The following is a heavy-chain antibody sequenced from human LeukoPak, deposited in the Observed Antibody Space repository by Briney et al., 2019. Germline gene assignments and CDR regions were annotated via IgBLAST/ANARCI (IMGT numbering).Heavy chain of an antibody. CDR1: GFTFSSYG. Sequence: PGGSLRLSCAASGFTFSSYGMSWVRQAPGKGLEWVANIKQDGSETYYVDSVKGRFTISRDNAENSLYLQMNSLRAEDTAVYYCARDKTVGPTLLDYWGQGTLVTVSS. CDR2: IKQDGSET. D-gene: IGHD1-26*01. V-gene: IGHV3-7*01. J-gene: IGHJ4*02. CDR3: ARDKTVGPTLLDY.